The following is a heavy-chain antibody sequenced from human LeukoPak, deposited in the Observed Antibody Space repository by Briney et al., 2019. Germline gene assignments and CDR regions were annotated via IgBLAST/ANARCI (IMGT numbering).Heavy chain of an antibody. CDR3: ARAAKYYYDSSGYTYYYYGMDV. J-gene: IGHJ6*02. CDR2: IIPIFGTA. Sequence: SVKVSCKASGYTFTSYAISWVRQAPGQGLEWMGGIIPIFGTANYAQKFQGRVTITADESTSTAYMELSSLRSEDTAVYYCARAAKYYYDSSGYTYYYYGMDVWGQGTTVTVSS. CDR1: GYTFTSYA. D-gene: IGHD3-22*01. V-gene: IGHV1-69*13.